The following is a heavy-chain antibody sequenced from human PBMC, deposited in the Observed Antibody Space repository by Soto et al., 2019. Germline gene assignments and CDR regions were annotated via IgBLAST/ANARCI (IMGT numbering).Heavy chain of an antibody. CDR3: ARDNSQDYGTQVASSWFHP. Sequence: QAHLVQSGADVKKPGASVMLSCKASGFSFSDYFMHWVRQAPGQGLEWMGIINPRGDITNYAQKFQGRVSITRDTSTSTVYMALSSLRYEDTAVYYCARDNSQDYGTQVASSWFHPWGQGTPVTVSS. V-gene: IGHV1-46*01. CDR2: INPRGDIT. J-gene: IGHJ5*02. D-gene: IGHD4-17*01. CDR1: GFSFSDYF.